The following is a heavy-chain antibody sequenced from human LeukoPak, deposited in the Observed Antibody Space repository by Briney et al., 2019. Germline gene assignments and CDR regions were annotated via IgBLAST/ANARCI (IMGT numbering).Heavy chain of an antibody. CDR3: AKGNAYYYDSSDY. CDR1: GFTFSSYA. CDR2: ISGSGGST. J-gene: IGHJ4*02. Sequence: PGGSLRLSCAASGFTFSSYAMSWVRQAPGKGLEWVSAISGSGGSTYYADSVKSRFTISRDNSKNTLYLQMNSLRAEDTAVYYCAKGNAYYYDSSDYWGQGTLVTVSS. V-gene: IGHV3-23*01. D-gene: IGHD3-22*01.